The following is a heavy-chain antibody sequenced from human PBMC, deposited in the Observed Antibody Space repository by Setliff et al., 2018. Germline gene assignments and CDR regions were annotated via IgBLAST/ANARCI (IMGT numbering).Heavy chain of an antibody. CDR3: ARLSWDGLRYYGLDV. D-gene: IGHD3-10*01. V-gene: IGHV4-59*01. J-gene: IGHJ6*02. Sequence: SETLSLTCSVYGESFSNNYWSWIRQSPGRGLECIGYIQKSGSANYNPSLMSRVTISVDTSRNQFSLKLRSVTAADTAVYYCARLSWDGLRYYGLDVWGQGATVTVSS. CDR2: IQKSGSA. CDR1: GESFSNNY.